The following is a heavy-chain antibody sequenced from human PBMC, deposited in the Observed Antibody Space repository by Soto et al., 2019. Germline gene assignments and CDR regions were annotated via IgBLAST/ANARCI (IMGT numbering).Heavy chain of an antibody. Sequence: SATLALTGTVSGGSISSYYWTWIRQSPGKGLEWIGYIYYTWSTKYSPSLKSRVTISLGTSRNQFSLSLSSVTAADTAVYFCARGGTYGDYFDYWGQGTLVTVSS. CDR1: GGSISSYY. CDR2: IYYTWST. V-gene: IGHV4-59*01. CDR3: ARGGTYGDYFDY. D-gene: IGHD4-17*01. J-gene: IGHJ4*02.